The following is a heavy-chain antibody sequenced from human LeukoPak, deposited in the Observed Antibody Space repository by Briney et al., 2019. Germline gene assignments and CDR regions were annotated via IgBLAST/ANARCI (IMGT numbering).Heavy chain of an antibody. D-gene: IGHD3-3*01. CDR3: ARETGFYYFDY. CDR1: GDSISSYY. Sequence: SETLSLTCTVSGDSISSYYWSWIRQPAGKGLEWIGRIYTSGNTNYNPSLKSRVTISVDKSKNQFSLKLSSVTAADTAVYYCARETGFYYFDYWGQGTLVTVSS. V-gene: IGHV4-4*07. J-gene: IGHJ4*02. CDR2: IYTSGNT.